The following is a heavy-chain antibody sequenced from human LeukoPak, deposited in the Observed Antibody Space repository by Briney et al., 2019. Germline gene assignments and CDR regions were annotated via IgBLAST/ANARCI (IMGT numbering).Heavy chain of an antibody. CDR3: ARSVGATMRKNLYFDY. Sequence: PGGSLRLSCAASGFTFGTYDMYWIRQAPGKGLECVSSISRGGAYTYYADSVKGRFTISRDNSKNTLYLQMNSLRAEDPAVYYCARSVGATMRKNLYFDYWGQGTLVTVSS. V-gene: IGHV3-23*01. D-gene: IGHD1-26*01. CDR2: ISRGGAYT. J-gene: IGHJ4*02. CDR1: GFTFGTYD.